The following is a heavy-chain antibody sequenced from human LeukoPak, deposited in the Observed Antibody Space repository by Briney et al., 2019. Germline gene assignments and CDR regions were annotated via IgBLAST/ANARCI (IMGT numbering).Heavy chain of an antibody. Sequence: ASVKVSCKASGYTFTSYDIHWVRQATGQGLEWMGWMNPNSGNTGYAQKFQGRGTMTRNTSISTAYMELSSLRSEDTAVYYCARGQRMHGSGSYYFGYWGQGTLVTVSS. CDR1: GYTFTSYD. D-gene: IGHD3-10*01. J-gene: IGHJ4*02. CDR2: MNPNSGNT. CDR3: ARGQRMHGSGSYYFGY. V-gene: IGHV1-8*01.